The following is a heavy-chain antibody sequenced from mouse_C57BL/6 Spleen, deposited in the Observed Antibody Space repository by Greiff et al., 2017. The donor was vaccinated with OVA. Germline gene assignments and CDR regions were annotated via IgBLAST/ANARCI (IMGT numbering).Heavy chain of an antibody. CDR3: ATIQRRGYYFDY. CDR1: GYTFTSYW. CDR2: IDPSDSYT. J-gene: IGHJ2*01. Sequence: QVQLQQSGAELVKPGASVKLSCKASGYTFTSYWMQWVKQRPGQGLEWIGEIDPSDSYTNYNQKFKGKATLTVDTSSSTAYMQLSSLTSEDSAVYYCATIQRRGYYFDYWGQGTTLTVSS. V-gene: IGHV1-50*01.